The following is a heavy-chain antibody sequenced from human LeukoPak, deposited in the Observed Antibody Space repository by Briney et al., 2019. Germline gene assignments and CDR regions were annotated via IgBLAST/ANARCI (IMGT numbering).Heavy chain of an antibody. V-gene: IGHV4-34*01. Sequence: SETLSLTCAVYGGSFSGYYWNWIRQPPGKELEWIGEINHSGTTSYNPSLKSRVTISVDTSKNHFSLKLSSVTAADTAVYYCAGGVGSIAADCFDYWGQGTLVTVSS. D-gene: IGHD6-13*01. CDR3: AGGVGSIAADCFDY. CDR1: GGSFSGYY. J-gene: IGHJ4*02. CDR2: INHSGTT.